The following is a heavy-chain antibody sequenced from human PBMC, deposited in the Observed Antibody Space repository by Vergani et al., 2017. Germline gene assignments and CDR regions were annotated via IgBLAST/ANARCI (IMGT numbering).Heavy chain of an antibody. CDR2: IYYDGSNA. D-gene: IGHD2-2*02. J-gene: IGHJ6*03. CDR1: RSTFKTYG. V-gene: IGHV3-33*01. Sequence: QGQLVESGGGIVQPGRSLTLSCVASRSTFKTYGMHWVRQAPGKGLEWVGLIYYDGSNAYYADSVKGRFTSSRDNSKNTLYLQMGSLRAEDTAVYYCARDQVPAAIRLNVGNYMDVWGKGSTVSVSS. CDR3: ARDQVPAAIRLNVGNYMDV.